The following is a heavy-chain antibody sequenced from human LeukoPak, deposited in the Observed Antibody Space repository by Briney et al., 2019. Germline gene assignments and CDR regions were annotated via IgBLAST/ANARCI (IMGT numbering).Heavy chain of an antibody. V-gene: IGHV4-61*02. Sequence: ASETLSLTCTVSGGSISSGSYYWTWIRQPAGKGLEWIGRIYTSGSTNFNPSLKSRVTISLDTSKNQFSLKLSSVTAADTAVYYCARAGTQTYFFYYWGQGTLVTVSS. J-gene: IGHJ4*02. CDR3: ARAGTQTYFFYY. CDR1: GGSISSGSYY. D-gene: IGHD1-14*01. CDR2: IYTSGST.